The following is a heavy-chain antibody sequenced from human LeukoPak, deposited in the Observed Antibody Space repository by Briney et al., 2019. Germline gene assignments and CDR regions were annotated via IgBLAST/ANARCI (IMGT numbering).Heavy chain of an antibody. Sequence: SVKVSCKASGGTFSSYAISWVRQAPGQGLEWMGGIIPIFGTANYAQKFQGRVTITADESTSTAYMELSSLRSEDTAVYYCARGDQSFNWFDPWGQGTLVTVSS. J-gene: IGHJ5*02. CDR1: GGTFSSYA. CDR2: IIPIFGTA. CDR3: ARGDQSFNWFDP. D-gene: IGHD1-26*01. V-gene: IGHV1-69*13.